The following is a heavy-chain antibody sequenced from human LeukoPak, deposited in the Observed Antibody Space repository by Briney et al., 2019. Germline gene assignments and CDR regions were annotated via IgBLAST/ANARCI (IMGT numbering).Heavy chain of an antibody. J-gene: IGHJ6*03. CDR2: ISAYTGNT. Sequence: ASVKVSCKASGGTFSSYAISWVRQAPGQGLEWMGWISAYTGNTNYAQNLQGRVTMTTDTSTSTAYMELRSLRSDDTAVYYCARFGYGSTYYYYMDVWGKGTTVTVSS. CDR1: GGTFSSYA. D-gene: IGHD3-10*01. CDR3: ARFGYGSTYYYYMDV. V-gene: IGHV1-18*01.